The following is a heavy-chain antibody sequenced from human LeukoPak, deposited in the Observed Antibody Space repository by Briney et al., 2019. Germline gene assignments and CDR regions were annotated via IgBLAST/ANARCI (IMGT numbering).Heavy chain of an antibody. CDR2: ISYDGSNK. D-gene: IGHD6-13*01. J-gene: IGHJ4*02. Sequence: PGRSLRLSCAASGFTFGSYAMHWVRQAPGKGLEWVAVISYDGSNKYYADSVKGRFTISRDNAKNSLYLQMNSLRAEDTAVYYCASLAAGHDYWGQGTLVTVSS. CDR3: ASLAAGHDY. V-gene: IGHV3-30*04. CDR1: GFTFGSYA.